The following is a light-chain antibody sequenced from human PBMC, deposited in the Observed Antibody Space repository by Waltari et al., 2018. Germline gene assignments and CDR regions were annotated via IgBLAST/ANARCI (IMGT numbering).Light chain of an antibody. J-gene: IGLJ2*01. CDR2: DVT. CDR3: CSYAGTYTFLV. V-gene: IGLV2-11*01. Sequence: QSALTQPRSVSGSPGQSVTISCTGTSSDVGGYNYVSWYQQHPGKAPKLFIYDVTKRPSGLPDRFSGSKSGNTASLTISGLQAEDEADYYCCSYAGTYTFLVFGGGTKLTVL. CDR1: SSDVGGYNY.